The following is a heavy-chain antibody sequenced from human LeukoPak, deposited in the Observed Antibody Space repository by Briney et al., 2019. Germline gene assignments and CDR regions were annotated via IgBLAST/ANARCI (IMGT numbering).Heavy chain of an antibody. J-gene: IGHJ3*02. CDR3: ARELGYCMGGTCYSADAFDI. V-gene: IGHV4-39*07. CDR1: SGSISSGGYY. Sequence: PSETLSLTCTVSSGSISSGGYYWGWIRQPPGKGLEWIGSIYYSGSTYYNPSLKSRVTISVDTSKNQFSLKLSSVTAADTAVYYCARELGYCMGGTCYSADAFDIWGQGTMVTVSS. D-gene: IGHD2-15*01. CDR2: IYYSGST.